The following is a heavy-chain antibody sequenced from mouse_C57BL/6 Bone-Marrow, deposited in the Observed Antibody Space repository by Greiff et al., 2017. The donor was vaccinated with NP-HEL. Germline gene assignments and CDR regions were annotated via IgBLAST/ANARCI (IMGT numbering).Heavy chain of an antibody. J-gene: IGHJ3*01. V-gene: IGHV1-81*01. D-gene: IGHD1-1*01. Sequence: QVQLQQSGAELARPGASVKLSCKASGYTFTSYGISWVKQRTGQGLEWIGEIYPRSGNTYYNEKFKGKATLTADKSSSTAYMELRSLTSEDSAVYFCARLNYYGGFAYWGQGTLVTVSA. CDR1: GYTFTSYG. CDR2: IYPRSGNT. CDR3: ARLNYYGGFAY.